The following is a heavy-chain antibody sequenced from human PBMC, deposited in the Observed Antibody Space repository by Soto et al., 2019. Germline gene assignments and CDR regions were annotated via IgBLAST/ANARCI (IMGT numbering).Heavy chain of an antibody. CDR1: GGSISSTNW. CDR2: IYYTGST. CDR3: ARCASSCSLGF. J-gene: IGHJ4*02. D-gene: IGHD2-15*01. V-gene: IGHV4-4*02. Sequence: SETLSLTCVVSGGSISSTNWWTWVRQTPGKGLEWIGEIYYTGSTNYNPSLMSRVTISVDKSKNQFSLKLSSVTAADTAVYYCARCASSCSLGFWGQGTPGHRLL.